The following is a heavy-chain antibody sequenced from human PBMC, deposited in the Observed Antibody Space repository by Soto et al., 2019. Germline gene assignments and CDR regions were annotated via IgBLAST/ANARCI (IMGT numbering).Heavy chain of an antibody. Sequence: GESLKISFKGSGYSFTSYLISWVRQMPVKGLEWMGRIDPSDSYTNYSPSFQGHVTISADKSISTAYLQWSSLKASDTAMYYCARQGGDSSGWAQLFDPWGQGTLVTVSS. D-gene: IGHD6-19*01. CDR3: ARQGGDSSGWAQLFDP. J-gene: IGHJ5*02. CDR2: IDPSDSYT. V-gene: IGHV5-10-1*01. CDR1: GYSFTSYL.